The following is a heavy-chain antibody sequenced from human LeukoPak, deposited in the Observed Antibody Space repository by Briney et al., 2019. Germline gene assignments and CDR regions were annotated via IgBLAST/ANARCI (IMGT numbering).Heavy chain of an antibody. CDR2: IKQDGSEK. D-gene: IGHD3-10*02. CDR1: GFTFSNYW. J-gene: IGHJ6*04. V-gene: IGHV3-7*01. CDR3: AELGITMIGGV. Sequence: GGSLRLSCAASGFTFSNYWMSWVRQAPGKGLEWVANIKQDGSEKYYVDSVKGRFTISRDNAKNSMYLQMNSLRAEETAVYYCAELGITMIGGVWGKGTTVTISS.